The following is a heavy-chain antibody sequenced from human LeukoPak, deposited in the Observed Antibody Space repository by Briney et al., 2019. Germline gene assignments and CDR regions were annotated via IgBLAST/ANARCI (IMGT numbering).Heavy chain of an antibody. Sequence: SETLSLTCTVSGGSISSYYWSWIRQPAGKGLEWIGRIYTSGSTNYNPSLKSRVTMSVDTSKNQFSLKLSSVTAADTDVYYCARGSGRPVVVNDAFDIWGQGTMVTVSS. CDR2: IYTSGST. D-gene: IGHD2-15*01. V-gene: IGHV4-4*07. CDR3: ARGSGRPVVVNDAFDI. J-gene: IGHJ3*02. CDR1: GGSISSYY.